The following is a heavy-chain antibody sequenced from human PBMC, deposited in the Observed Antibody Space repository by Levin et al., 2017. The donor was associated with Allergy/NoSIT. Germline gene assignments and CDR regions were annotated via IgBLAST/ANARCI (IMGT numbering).Heavy chain of an antibody. CDR1: GFSLSDRY. Sequence: PGGSLRLSCTGSGFSLSDRYMDWVRQAPGKGLEWVGRSKDKTYSYTTDYAASVKGRFTISRDDSKNSLYLQMNSLQIEDTAIYYCATDLSLGLPGNYWGQGTLVTVSS. CDR2: SKDKTYSYTT. CDR3: ATDLSLGLPGNY. J-gene: IGHJ4*02. D-gene: IGHD3-16*01. V-gene: IGHV3-72*01.